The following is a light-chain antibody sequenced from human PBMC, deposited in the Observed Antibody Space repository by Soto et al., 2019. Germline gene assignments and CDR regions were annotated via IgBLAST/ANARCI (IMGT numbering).Light chain of an antibody. J-gene: IGKJ4*01. CDR1: QSVSSY. CDR3: QQRSNWPLLT. CDR2: DAS. Sequence: ESVLTQSPATLSLSPGERATLSCRDSQSVSSYLAWYQQKPGQAPRLLIYDASNRATGIPGRFSGSGSGTDFTLTISSLEPEDFAVYYCQQRSNWPLLTFGGGTKVEIK. V-gene: IGKV3-11*01.